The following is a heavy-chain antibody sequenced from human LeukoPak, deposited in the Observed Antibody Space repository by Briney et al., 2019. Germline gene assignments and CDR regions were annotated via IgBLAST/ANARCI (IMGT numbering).Heavy chain of an antibody. D-gene: IGHD5-18*01. V-gene: IGHV4-61*01. CDR1: GYSISSGYY. CDR3: ARLTWIQLWLRSDAFDI. CDR2: IYYSGST. Sequence: SETLSLTCTASGYSISSGYYWGWIRQPPGKGLEWIGYIYYSGSTNYNPSLKSRVTISVDTSKNQFSLKLSSVTAADTAVYYCARLTWIQLWLRSDAFDIWGQGTMVTVSS. J-gene: IGHJ3*02.